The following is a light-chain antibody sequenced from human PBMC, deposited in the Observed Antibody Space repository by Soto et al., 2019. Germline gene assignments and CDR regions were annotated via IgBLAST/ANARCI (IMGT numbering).Light chain of an antibody. CDR1: QSVSSSY. CDR2: DTS. V-gene: IGKV3-20*01. J-gene: IGKJ1*01. Sequence: EIVLTQSPGTLSLSPGERATLSCRASQSVSSSYLAWYQQKPGQAPRLLIYDTSTRATGIPARFSGSGSGTEFTLTISSLQSEDFAVYYCQQYGNSPWTFGQGTKVDIK. CDR3: QQYGNSPWT.